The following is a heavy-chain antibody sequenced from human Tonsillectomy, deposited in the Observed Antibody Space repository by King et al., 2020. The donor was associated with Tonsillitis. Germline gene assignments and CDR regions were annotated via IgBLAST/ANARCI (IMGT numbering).Heavy chain of an antibody. Sequence: VQLVESGGGLVKPGRSLRLSCTGSGFTFGDYAMSWFRQAPGKGLEWVGFTRSKVYGGTTEYAASVKGRFTISRDDSTSIAYLQMNSLKTEDTAVYYCTRGRAAVATYYYNGMDVWGQGTTVTVSS. V-gene: IGHV3-49*05. CDR3: TRGRAAVATYYYNGMDV. CDR1: GFTFGDYA. D-gene: IGHD6-19*01. CDR2: TRSKVYGGTT. J-gene: IGHJ6*02.